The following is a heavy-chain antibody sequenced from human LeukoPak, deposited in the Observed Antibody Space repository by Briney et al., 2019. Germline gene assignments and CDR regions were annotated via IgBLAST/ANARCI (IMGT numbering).Heavy chain of an antibody. V-gene: IGHV3-30*02. CDR1: GFIFTNYG. CDR3: TKDIRRGDNYGYDQFAY. D-gene: IGHD5-18*01. J-gene: IGHJ4*02. Sequence: GGSLRLSCAASGFIFTNYGMHWVCQAPGKGLEWLAFIQYDGTNKYYADSVKGRFTISRDNSKKMLYLQMNSLRAEDTALYFCTKDIRRGDNYGYDQFAYWGQGTLVTVSS. CDR2: IQYDGTNK.